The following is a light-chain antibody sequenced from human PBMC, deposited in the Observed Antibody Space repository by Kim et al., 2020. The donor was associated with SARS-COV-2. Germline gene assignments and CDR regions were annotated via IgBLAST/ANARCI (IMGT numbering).Light chain of an antibody. CDR1: SNAIGTYNY. Sequence: QSVTISCTGTSNAIGTYNYVSWYQQHPGKAPKPMIYEVSKRPSGVPDRFSGSKSGNTASLTVSGLQAEDEADYFCSSYAGRNNSVLFGGGTQLTVL. CDR3: SSYAGRNNSVL. CDR2: EVS. J-gene: IGLJ2*01. V-gene: IGLV2-8*01.